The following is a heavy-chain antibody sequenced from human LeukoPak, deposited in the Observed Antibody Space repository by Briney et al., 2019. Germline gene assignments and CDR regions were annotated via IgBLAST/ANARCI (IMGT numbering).Heavy chain of an antibody. CDR1: GYTFTGYY. Sequence: GASVKVSCKASGYTFTGYYMHWVRQAPGQGLEWMGWINPNSGGTNYAQKFQGRVTMARDTSISTAYMELSRLRSDDTAVYYCAREDYDILTGSDYWSQGTLVTVSS. J-gene: IGHJ4*02. CDR2: INPNSGGT. CDR3: AREDYDILTGSDY. D-gene: IGHD3-9*01. V-gene: IGHV1-2*02.